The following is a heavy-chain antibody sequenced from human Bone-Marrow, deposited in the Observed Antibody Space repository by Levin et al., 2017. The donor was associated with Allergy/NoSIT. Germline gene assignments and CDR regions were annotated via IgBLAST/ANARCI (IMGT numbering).Heavy chain of an antibody. D-gene: IGHD3-10*01. V-gene: IGHV3-21*01. J-gene: IGHJ4*02. CDR2: ISASSNYI. Sequence: GGSLRLSCEASGFTFSGYGMNWVRQAPGKGLEWVSDISASSNYIHYSDSVKGRFTISRDNTKNSLFLHMNSLRAEDTAVYLCARRGRQYGPIDYWGQGTLVTVSS. CDR1: GFTFSGYG. CDR3: ARRGRQYGPIDY.